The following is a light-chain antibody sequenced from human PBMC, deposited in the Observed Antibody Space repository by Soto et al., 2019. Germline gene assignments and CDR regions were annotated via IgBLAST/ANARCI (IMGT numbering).Light chain of an antibody. CDR2: AAS. V-gene: IGKV1-27*01. CDR1: QGIAPY. CDR3: QKYNSAPLT. Sequence: DVQMTQSPSSLSASVGGRVTITCRASQGIAPYLAWFQQKPGKVPKLLIYAASTLQSRVPSRFSGSGSGTDFTLTISCLQPEDVATYYCQKYNSAPLTFGGGTKVEIK. J-gene: IGKJ4*01.